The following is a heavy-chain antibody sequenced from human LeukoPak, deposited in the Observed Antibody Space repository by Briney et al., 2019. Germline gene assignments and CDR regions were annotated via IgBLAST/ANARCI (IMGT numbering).Heavy chain of an antibody. V-gene: IGHV3-15*01. CDR1: GFTFSNAW. Sequence: GGSLRLSCVGSGFTFSNAWVSWVRLTPEKGLEWLGRAKSDTDGGTIDHAAPVNGRFNISRDDSTNTVFLQMSSLKIEDTAVYYCTIDRLFFQFWGQGSLVTVSS. CDR2: AKSDTDGGTI. D-gene: IGHD3-3*01. J-gene: IGHJ4*02. CDR3: TIDRLFFQF.